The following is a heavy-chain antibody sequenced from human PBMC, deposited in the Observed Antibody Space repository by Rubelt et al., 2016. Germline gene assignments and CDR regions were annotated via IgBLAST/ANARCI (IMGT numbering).Heavy chain of an antibody. J-gene: IGHJ4*02. Sequence: EVQLLESGGGLVQPGGSLRLSCAASGFTFSSYAMSWVRQAPGKGLEWVSYISSSSSTIYYADSVKGRFTISRDNAKNSLLLQMNSLRDEDTAVYYCARDRRKAVAGEVDYWGQGTLVTVSS. V-gene: IGHV3-48*02. D-gene: IGHD6-19*01. CDR3: ARDRRKAVAGEVDY. CDR1: GFTFSSYA. CDR2: ISSSSSTI.